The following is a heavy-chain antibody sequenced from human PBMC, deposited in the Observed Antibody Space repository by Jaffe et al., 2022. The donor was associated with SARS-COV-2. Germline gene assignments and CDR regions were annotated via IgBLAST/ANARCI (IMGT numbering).Heavy chain of an antibody. V-gene: IGHV4-59*01. CDR3: ARADANWNPPEI. D-gene: IGHD1-20*01. J-gene: IGHJ4*02. CDR1: GGSISSYY. CDR2: IYYSGST. Sequence: QVQLQESGPGLVKPSETLSLTCTVSGGSISSYYWSWIRQPPGKGLEWIGYIYYSGSTNYNPSLKSRVTISVDTSKNQFSLKLSSVTAADTAVYYCARADANWNPPEIWGQGTLVTVSS.